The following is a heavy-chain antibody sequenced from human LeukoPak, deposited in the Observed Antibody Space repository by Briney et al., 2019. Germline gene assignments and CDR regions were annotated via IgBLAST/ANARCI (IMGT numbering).Heavy chain of an antibody. Sequence: SETLSLTCSVSGGSISSHYWSWIRQPPGKGLEWIGYIYYSGSTNYNPSLKCRVSISVDTSKNQFSLKLRSVTAADTAVYYCARADYDSSVGYWGQGTLVTVSS. CDR2: IYYSGST. D-gene: IGHD3-22*01. CDR1: GGSISSHY. J-gene: IGHJ4*02. V-gene: IGHV4-59*11. CDR3: ARADYDSSVGY.